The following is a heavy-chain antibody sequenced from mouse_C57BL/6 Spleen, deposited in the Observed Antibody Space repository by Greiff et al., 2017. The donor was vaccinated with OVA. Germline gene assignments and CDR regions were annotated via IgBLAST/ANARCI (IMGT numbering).Heavy chain of an antibody. CDR3: ASSGNYPYWYFDV. J-gene: IGHJ1*03. V-gene: IGHV1-22*01. CDR2: INPNNGGT. D-gene: IGHD2-1*01. Sequence: VQLQQSGPELVKPGASVKMSCKASGYTFTDYNMHWVKQSHGKSLEWIGYINPNNGGTSYNQKFKGKATLTVNKSSSTAYMELRSLTSEDSAVYYCASSGNYPYWYFDVWGTGTTVTVSS. CDR1: GYTFTDYN.